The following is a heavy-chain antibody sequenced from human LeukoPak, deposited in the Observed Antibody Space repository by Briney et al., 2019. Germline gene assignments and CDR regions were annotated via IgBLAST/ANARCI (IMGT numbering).Heavy chain of an antibody. CDR3: AYSSLST. CDR1: GFTISSYG. CDR2: THSDGINK. D-gene: IGHD6-19*01. J-gene: IGHJ4*02. Sequence: GGSPRLSCAASGFTISSYGMHWVRQAPGKGLEGVAFTHSDGINKYYPDSVKGRFTISRDNSKNTLYLQMNSLRAEDTAVYYCAYSSLSTWGQGTLVTVSS. V-gene: IGHV3-30*02.